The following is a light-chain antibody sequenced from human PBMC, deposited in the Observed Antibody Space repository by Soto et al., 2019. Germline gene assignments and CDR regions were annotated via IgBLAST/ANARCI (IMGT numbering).Light chain of an antibody. CDR3: AAWDDSLNGVV. J-gene: IGLJ2*01. V-gene: IGLV1-44*01. Sequence: QSVLTQPPSASGTPGQRVTISCSGSSSNIGSNTVSWYQQLPGTAPKLLIYSNNRRPSGVPDRFSGSKSGTSASLAISGLQSEEEADYYCAAWDDSLNGVVFGGGTKLTVL. CDR2: SNN. CDR1: SSNIGSNT.